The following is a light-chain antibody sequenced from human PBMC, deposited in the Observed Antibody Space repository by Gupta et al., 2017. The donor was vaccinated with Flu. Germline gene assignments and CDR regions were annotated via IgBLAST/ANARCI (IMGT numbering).Light chain of an antibody. CDR3: QAWDSSTVV. V-gene: IGLV3-1*01. Sequence: SPGQTASITCSGDKLGDKYACWYQQKPGQSPVLVIYQDIKRPSGIPERFSGSNSGNTATLTISGTQAMDEADYYCQAWDSSTVVFGGGTKLTVL. CDR1: KLGDKY. J-gene: IGLJ2*01. CDR2: QDI.